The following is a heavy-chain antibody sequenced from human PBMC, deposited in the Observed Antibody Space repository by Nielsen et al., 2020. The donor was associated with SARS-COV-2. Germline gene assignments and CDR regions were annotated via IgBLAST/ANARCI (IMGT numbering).Heavy chain of an antibody. D-gene: IGHD2/OR15-2a*01. CDR3: ARVLLVYYGLDV. CDR2: ISSSGSTI. Sequence: GESLKISCAASGFTFSDYYMSWIRQAPGKGLEWVSYISSSGSTIYYADSVKGRFTISRDNAKNSLYLQMNSLRAEDTAVYYCARVLLVYYGLDVWGQGTTVTVSS. J-gene: IGHJ6*02. CDR1: GFTFSDYY. V-gene: IGHV3-11*01.